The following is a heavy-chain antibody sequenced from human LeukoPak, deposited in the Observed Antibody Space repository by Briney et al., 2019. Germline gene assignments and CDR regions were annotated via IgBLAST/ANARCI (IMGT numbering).Heavy chain of an antibody. Sequence: GGSLRLSCAASGFTFGSYWMSWVRQAPGKGLEWVANINQDGSEKYYVDSVKGRFTISRDNAKNSLYLQMNSLRAEDTAVYYCAREGCSGGSCYHNWFDPWGQGTLVTVSS. V-gene: IGHV3-7*01. CDR2: INQDGSEK. CDR1: GFTFGSYW. CDR3: AREGCSGGSCYHNWFDP. J-gene: IGHJ5*02. D-gene: IGHD2-15*01.